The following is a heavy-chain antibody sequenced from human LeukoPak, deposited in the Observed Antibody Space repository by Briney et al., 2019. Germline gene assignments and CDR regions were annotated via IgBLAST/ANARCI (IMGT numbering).Heavy chain of an antibody. Sequence: GGSLRLSCAASGFTVSSNYMSWVRQAPGKGLEWVSVIYSGGSTYYADSVKGRFTISRDNAKNSLYLQMNSLRAEDTAVYYCARELVGATAFDYWGQGTLVTVSS. D-gene: IGHD1-26*01. CDR2: IYSGGST. V-gene: IGHV3-66*01. CDR1: GFTVSSNY. CDR3: ARELVGATAFDY. J-gene: IGHJ4*02.